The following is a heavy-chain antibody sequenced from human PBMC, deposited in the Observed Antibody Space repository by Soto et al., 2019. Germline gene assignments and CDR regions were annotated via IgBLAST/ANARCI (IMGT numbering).Heavy chain of an antibody. CDR1: GYIFVNYG. Sequence: QVQLVQSGDEMKKPGASVRVSCKASGYIFVNYGIAWVRQAPGQGLEWMGWISPYTGDTHSASKVQGRLTMTTDTSTSTAYMDLGRLTSDDTAVYYFAMVDNYVTPTPQDVWGQGTTVT. J-gene: IGHJ6*02. CDR2: ISPYTGDT. V-gene: IGHV1-18*01. CDR3: AMVDNYVTPTPQDV. D-gene: IGHD3-16*01.